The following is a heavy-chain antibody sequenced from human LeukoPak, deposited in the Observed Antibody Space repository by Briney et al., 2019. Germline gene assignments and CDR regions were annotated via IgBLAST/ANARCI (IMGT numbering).Heavy chain of an antibody. Sequence: PSETLSLTCTVSGGSISSSSYYWGWIRQPPGKGLEWIGSIYYSGSTYYNPSLKSRVTISVDTSKNQFSLKLSSVTAADTAVYYCARWYSSSWYVWNWFDPWGQGTLVTVSS. CDR2: IYYSGST. CDR1: GGSISSSSYY. CDR3: ARWYSSSWYVWNWFDP. J-gene: IGHJ5*02. V-gene: IGHV4-39*07. D-gene: IGHD6-13*01.